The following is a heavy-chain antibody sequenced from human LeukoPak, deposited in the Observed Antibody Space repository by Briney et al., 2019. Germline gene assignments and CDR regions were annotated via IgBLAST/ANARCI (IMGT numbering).Heavy chain of an antibody. V-gene: IGHV3-30*18. J-gene: IGHJ4*02. Sequence: GRSLRLSCAASGFTFSSYGMHWVRPAPGKGLEWVAVISYDGSNKYYADSVKGRFTISRNNSKNPLYLQMNSLRAEDTAVYYCAKDMVGALNYWGQGTLVTVSS. D-gene: IGHD1-26*01. CDR3: AKDMVGALNY. CDR2: ISYDGSNK. CDR1: GFTFSSYG.